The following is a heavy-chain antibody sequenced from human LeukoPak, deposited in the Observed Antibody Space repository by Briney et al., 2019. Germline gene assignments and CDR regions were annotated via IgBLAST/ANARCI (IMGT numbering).Heavy chain of an antibody. CDR1: GFTFSSYN. Sequence: PGGSLRLSCAASGFTFSSYNMNWVRQAPGKGLEWVSYISDSGTTIYYADSVKGRFTISRDNSKNTLYLQMNSLRAEDTAVYYCASYRYGSSFAFDIWGQGTMVTVSS. CDR3: ASYRYGSSFAFDI. CDR2: ISDSGTTI. V-gene: IGHV3-48*01. D-gene: IGHD6-6*01. J-gene: IGHJ3*02.